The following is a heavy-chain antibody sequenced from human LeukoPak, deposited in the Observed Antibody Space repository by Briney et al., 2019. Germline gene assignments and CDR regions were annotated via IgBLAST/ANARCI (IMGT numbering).Heavy chain of an antibody. CDR2: IWYDGSNK. CDR1: GFTFSSYG. Sequence: GGSLRLSCAASGFTFSSYGMHWVRQAPGKGLEWVAVIWYDGSNKYYADSVKGRFTISRDNSKNTLYLQMNSLRAEDTAVYYCARDIAYQLLSYGMDVWGQGTTVTVPS. J-gene: IGHJ6*02. CDR3: ARDIAYQLLSYGMDV. D-gene: IGHD2-2*01. V-gene: IGHV3-33*01.